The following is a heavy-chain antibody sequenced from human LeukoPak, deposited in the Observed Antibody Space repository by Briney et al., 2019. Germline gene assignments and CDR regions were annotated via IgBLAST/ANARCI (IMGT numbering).Heavy chain of an antibody. J-gene: IGHJ3*02. CDR1: GYSISSGYY. Sequence: SETLSLTCAVSGYSISSGYYWGWIRQPPGKGLEWIGSIYHSGSTYYNPSLKSRVTISVDTSKNQFSLKLSSLTAADTAVYYCASGKRVSYYDTSGYYYLDAFDIWGQGTMVTVSS. D-gene: IGHD3-22*01. V-gene: IGHV4-38-2*01. CDR2: IYHSGST. CDR3: ASGKRVSYYDTSGYYYLDAFDI.